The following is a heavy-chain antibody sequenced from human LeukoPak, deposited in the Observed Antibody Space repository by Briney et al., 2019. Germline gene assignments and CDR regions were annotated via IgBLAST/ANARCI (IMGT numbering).Heavy chain of an antibody. V-gene: IGHV1-24*01. J-gene: IGHJ4*02. Sequence: ASVTVSCKVSGYTLTELSMYWVRQAPGKGLEWMGGFDPEDGETIYAQKFQGRVTMTEDISTDTAYMELSSLRSEDTAVYYCATNYYDSSGYKDYWGQGTLVTVSS. CDR1: GYTLTELS. CDR3: ATNYYDSSGYKDY. CDR2: FDPEDGET. D-gene: IGHD3-22*01.